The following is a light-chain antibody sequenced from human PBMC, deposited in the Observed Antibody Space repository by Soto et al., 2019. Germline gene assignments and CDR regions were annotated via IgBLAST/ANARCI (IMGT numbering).Light chain of an antibody. V-gene: IGKV3-15*01. J-gene: IGKJ4*01. CDR3: QQYNNWPLA. CDR1: QSVNSH. CDR2: GAS. Sequence: EEVMTQSPATLSMSPGERVTLSCRASQSVNSHLAWYQQKPGQAPRLLIYGASTRATGVPARFSGSGSGTEFTLTISSLQSVDFAVYYCQQYNNWPLAFGGGTKVEIK.